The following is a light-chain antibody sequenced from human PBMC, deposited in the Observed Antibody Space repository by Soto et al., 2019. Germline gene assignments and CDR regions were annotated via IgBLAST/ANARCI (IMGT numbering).Light chain of an antibody. CDR3: EKDGSPPVIT. V-gene: IGKV3-20*01. CDR2: GAS. J-gene: IGKJ5*01. Sequence: EIVLTQSPGTLSLSPGERAPLSCRASQSVSSSYLAWYQQKPGQAPRLLIYGASSRATGIPDRFSGSGSGTDFTLTISRLELEDLEVYCGEKDGSPPVITFGLGTRLEIK. CDR1: QSVSSSY.